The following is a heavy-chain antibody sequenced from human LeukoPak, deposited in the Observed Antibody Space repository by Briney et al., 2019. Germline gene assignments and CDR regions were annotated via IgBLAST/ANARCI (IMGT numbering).Heavy chain of an antibody. CDR2: FYYSGST. CDR1: GGSITSSSYY. Sequence: SETLSLTCTVSGGSITSSSYYWGWIRQPPGKGLQWIGSFYYSGSTYYDPSLKSRVTIYVDTSKNQFSLKLSSVTAADTAVYYCARGRRDGYNLEYFDKWGQGTLVTVSS. J-gene: IGHJ4*02. V-gene: IGHV4-39*01. D-gene: IGHD5-24*01. CDR3: ARGRRDGYNLEYFDK.